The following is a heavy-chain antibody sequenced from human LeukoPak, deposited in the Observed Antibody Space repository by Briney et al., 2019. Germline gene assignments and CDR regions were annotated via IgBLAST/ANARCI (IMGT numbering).Heavy chain of an antibody. CDR3: ARRLSGDYYYYGMDV. CDR1: GYTFTSYD. Sequence: ASVKVSCKASGYTFTSYDINWVRQATGQGLEWMGWMNPNSGNTGYAQKFQGRVTMTRNTSISTAYMELSSLRSEDTAVYYCARRLSGDYYYYGMDVWGQGTTVTVSS. V-gene: IGHV1-8*01. J-gene: IGHJ6*02. D-gene: IGHD7-27*01. CDR2: MNPNSGNT.